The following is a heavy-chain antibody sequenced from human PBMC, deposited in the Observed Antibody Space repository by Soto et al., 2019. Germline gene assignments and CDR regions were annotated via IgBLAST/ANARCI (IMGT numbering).Heavy chain of an antibody. CDR3: AAATTWNFHCRY. J-gene: IGHJ4*02. CDR2: IWYDGSNK. CDR1: GFTIRTHG. D-gene: IGHD6-25*01. Sequence: QAQLVESGGGVVQPGTSLRLSCAASGFTIRTHGMHWVRQAPGKGLEWLAKIWYDGSNKFYAESVKGRFSISKDNSKNTLYLQRSSLKAEDTAVYYCAAATTWNFHCRYWGQRTQVTVSS. V-gene: IGHV3-33*03.